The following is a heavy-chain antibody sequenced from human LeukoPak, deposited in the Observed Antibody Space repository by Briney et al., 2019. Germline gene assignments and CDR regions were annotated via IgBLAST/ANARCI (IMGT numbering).Heavy chain of an antibody. J-gene: IGHJ5*02. CDR2: IYYSGST. D-gene: IGHD3-3*01. V-gene: IGHV4-31*03. CDR3: ASFPSIWSGYSHPIDP. CDR1: GGSINSGGFY. Sequence: PSETLSLTCTVSGGSINSGGFYWSWIRQHPGKGLEWFGYIYYSGSTFYNPSLKSRVAISLDKSKNQFSLNLRSVTAADTAVYYCASFPSIWSGYSHPIDPWGQGTLVTVSS.